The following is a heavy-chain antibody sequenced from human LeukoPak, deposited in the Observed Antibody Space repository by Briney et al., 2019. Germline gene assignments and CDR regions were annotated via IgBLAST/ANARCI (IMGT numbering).Heavy chain of an antibody. CDR2: IYYSGTT. Sequence: SETLSLTCTVSGGSISSYYWSWIRQPPGKGLEWIGYIYYSGTTNYNPSLKSRVTISLDTSKNQFSLKLSSVTAADTAVYYCARHMSSTSSTPYNWFDPWGQGTLVTVSS. V-gene: IGHV4-59*08. J-gene: IGHJ5*02. CDR3: ARHMSSTSSTPYNWFDP. CDR1: GGSISSYY. D-gene: IGHD2-2*01.